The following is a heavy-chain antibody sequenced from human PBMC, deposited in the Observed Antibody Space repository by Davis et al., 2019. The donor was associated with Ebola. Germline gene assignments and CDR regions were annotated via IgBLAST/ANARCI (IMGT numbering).Heavy chain of an antibody. V-gene: IGHV3-30-3*01. J-gene: IGHJ2*01. CDR2: ISYDGGNK. D-gene: IGHD7-27*01. CDR3: ATSLSGDRYFDL. Sequence: GESLKISCTVSGLSFRDYPIHWVRQAPGKGLEWVSFISYDGGNKFYADSLKGRFTISRDNSKSTLYLQMDSLRTDDTAVYYCATSLSGDRYFDLWGRGTLVTVSS. CDR1: GLSFRDYP.